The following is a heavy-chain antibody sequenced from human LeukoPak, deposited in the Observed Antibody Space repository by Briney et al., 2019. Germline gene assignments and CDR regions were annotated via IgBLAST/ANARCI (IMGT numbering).Heavy chain of an antibody. V-gene: IGHV1-46*01. CDR3: ARDNAVRDEAWWFNP. CDR2: ISPTGGPT. Sequence: ASVKVSCKASGYAFTSNYMHWVRQAPGQGPEWMGVISPTGGPTTYAQKFQEIPTLTRDMSTSTDYLELSSLRSEDTAVYYCARDNAVRDEAWWFNPWGQGTLVTVSS. D-gene: IGHD5-24*01. CDR1: GYAFTSNY. J-gene: IGHJ5*02.